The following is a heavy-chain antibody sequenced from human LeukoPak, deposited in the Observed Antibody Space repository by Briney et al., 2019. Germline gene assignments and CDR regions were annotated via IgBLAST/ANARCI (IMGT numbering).Heavy chain of an antibody. CDR2: IWYDGSNK. CDR1: GFTFSSYG. V-gene: IGHV3-33*01. D-gene: IGHD3-10*01. J-gene: IGHJ3*02. CDR3: ARDRPVITMVRGVTPTDAFDI. Sequence: GRSLRLSCAASGFTFSSYGMHWVRQAPGKGLEWVAVIWYDGSNKYYADSVKGRFTISRDNSKNTLYLQMNSLRAEDTAVYYCARDRPVITMVRGVTPTDAFDIWGQGTMVTVSS.